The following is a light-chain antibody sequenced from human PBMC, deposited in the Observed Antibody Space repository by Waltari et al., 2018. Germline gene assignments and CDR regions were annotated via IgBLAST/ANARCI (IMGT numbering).Light chain of an antibody. CDR2: WAS. CDR3: QQYYGPRT. V-gene: IGKV4-1*01. CDR1: KMC. Sequence: KMCFAWYQRKPGQSPKLLSDWASTRQSGDLDRFGGSGSGTDFTLAIGGVLAEDVAIYYCQQYYGPRTFGQGTKVGIK. J-gene: IGKJ1*01.